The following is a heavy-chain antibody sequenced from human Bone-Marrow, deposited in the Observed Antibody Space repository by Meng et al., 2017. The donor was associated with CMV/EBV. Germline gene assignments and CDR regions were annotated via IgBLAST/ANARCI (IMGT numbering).Heavy chain of an antibody. Sequence: GSLRLSCTVPGFSISSGYYWGWLRQPPGKGLEWIGSIHHSGSTYHNPFLKSRLTISIDTSSNQFSLNLNSVTAADTAVYYCAGLIAGHSGRDPWGQGTRVTVSS. D-gene: IGHD5-12*01. CDR3: AGLIAGHSGRDP. CDR2: IHHSGST. J-gene: IGHJ5*02. CDR1: GFSISSGYY. V-gene: IGHV4-38-2*02.